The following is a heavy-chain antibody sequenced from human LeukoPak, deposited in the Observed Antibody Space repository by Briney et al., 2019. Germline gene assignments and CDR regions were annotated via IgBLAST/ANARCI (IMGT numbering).Heavy chain of an antibody. Sequence: GGSLRLSCAASGFTFRSYSMNWVRQAPGKGLEWVSSISSSSSYIYYADSVKGRFTISRDNAKNSLYLQMNSLRAEDTAVYYCARLAENWFDPWGQGTLVTVSS. CDR1: GFTFRSYS. J-gene: IGHJ5*02. CDR2: ISSSSSYI. CDR3: ARLAENWFDP. V-gene: IGHV3-21*01. D-gene: IGHD2-15*01.